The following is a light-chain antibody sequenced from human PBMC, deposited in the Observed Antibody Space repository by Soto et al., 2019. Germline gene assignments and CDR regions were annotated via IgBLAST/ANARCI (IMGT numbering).Light chain of an antibody. CDR2: RND. J-gene: IGLJ2*01. CDR1: SSNIGTNY. Sequence: QSVLTQPPSASATPGQRVTISCSGSSSNIGTNYVYWYQHLPGTAPKLLIYRNDQWPSGVPDRFSGSMSGTAASLAIGGLRSEDEADYYCAAWDDSLSGVVFGGGTQLTVL. CDR3: AAWDDSLSGVV. V-gene: IGLV1-47*01.